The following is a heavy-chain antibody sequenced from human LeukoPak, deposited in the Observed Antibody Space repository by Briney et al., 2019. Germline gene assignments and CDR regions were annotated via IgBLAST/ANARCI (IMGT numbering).Heavy chain of an antibody. CDR2: ISRSATTI. CDR1: GFTFSDYY. Sequence: GGSLRLSCAASGFTFSDYYMSWVRQAPGKGLEWVSSISRSATTIYYADSVKGRFTISRDNAKNSLYLQMNSLRAEDTAVYYCARDRAYYYDSSGYDYGGVAFDIWGQGTMVTVSS. J-gene: IGHJ3*02. D-gene: IGHD3-22*01. CDR3: ARDRAYYYDSSGYDYGGVAFDI. V-gene: IGHV3-11*04.